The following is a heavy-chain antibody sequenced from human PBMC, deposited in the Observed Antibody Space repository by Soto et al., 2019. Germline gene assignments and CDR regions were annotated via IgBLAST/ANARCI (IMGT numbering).Heavy chain of an antibody. CDR2: INSDGSRP. D-gene: IGHD3-10*01. Sequence: GGSLRLSCAASGFTFSSYWMHWVRQAPGKGLVWVSLINSDGSRPSYADSVKGRFTISRDNAKNTLYLQMNSLRAEDTAVYYCARVKGVRWGVNPIDYWGQGTLVTVSS. J-gene: IGHJ4*02. CDR1: GFTFSSYW. CDR3: ARVKGVRWGVNPIDY. V-gene: IGHV3-74*01.